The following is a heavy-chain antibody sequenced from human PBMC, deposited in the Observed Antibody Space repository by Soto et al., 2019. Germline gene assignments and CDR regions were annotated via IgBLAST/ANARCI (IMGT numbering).Heavy chain of an antibody. CDR3: ARSYSSGWEFDY. CDR2: ISSTGRTI. Sequence: GGSLRLSCGASGFTFSNYYMSWIRQAPGKGLEWVSYISSTGRTIYYADSVKGRFTVSRDNAQNSLSLKLNSLRVEDTAVYYCARSYSSGWEFDYWGQGTQVTVSS. D-gene: IGHD6-19*01. J-gene: IGHJ4*02. V-gene: IGHV3-11*01. CDR1: GFTFSNYY.